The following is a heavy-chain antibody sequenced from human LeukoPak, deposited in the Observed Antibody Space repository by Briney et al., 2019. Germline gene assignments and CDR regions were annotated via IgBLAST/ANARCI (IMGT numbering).Heavy chain of an antibody. CDR1: GFTFSSYA. V-gene: IGHV3-23*01. D-gene: IGHD6-19*01. CDR3: AKGRIAVAAYFDY. CDR2: ISCSGGST. J-gene: IGHJ4*02. Sequence: GGSLRLFCAASGFTFSSYAMSWVRQAPGKGLEWVSAISCSGGSTYYADSVKGRFTISRDNSKNTLYLQMNSLRAEDTAVYYCAKGRIAVAAYFDYWGQGTLVTVSS.